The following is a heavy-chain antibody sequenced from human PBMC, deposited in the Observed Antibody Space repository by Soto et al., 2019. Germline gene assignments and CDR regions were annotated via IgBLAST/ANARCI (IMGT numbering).Heavy chain of an antibody. CDR3: ARAVSSYYGMDV. J-gene: IGHJ6*02. D-gene: IGHD3-10*01. V-gene: IGHV3-48*03. CDR1: GFTFSSYE. Sequence: GSLRLSCAASGFTFSSYEMNWVRQAPGKGLEWVSYISSSGSTIYYADSVKGRFTISRDNAKNSLYLQMNSLRAEDTAVYYCARAVSSYYGMDVWGQGTTVTVSS. CDR2: ISSSGSTI.